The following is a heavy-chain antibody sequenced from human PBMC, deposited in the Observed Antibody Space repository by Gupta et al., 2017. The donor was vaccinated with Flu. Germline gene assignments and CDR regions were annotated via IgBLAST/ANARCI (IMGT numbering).Heavy chain of an antibody. J-gene: IGHJ5*02. V-gene: IGHV3-23*01. D-gene: IGHD3-3*01. Sequence: YAMNWVRQAPGKGLEWVSTTGSSGSDTYYADSVKGRFTISRDNSKNLLYLQINSLRAEDTAVYYCAKIHLLEWPAVGWFDPRGQGTLVTVSS. CDR2: TGSSGSDT. CDR1: YA. CDR3: AKIHLLEWPAVGWFDP.